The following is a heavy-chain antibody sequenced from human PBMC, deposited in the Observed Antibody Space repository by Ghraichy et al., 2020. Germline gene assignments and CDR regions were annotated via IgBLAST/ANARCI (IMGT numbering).Heavy chain of an antibody. CDR3: ARGSTVVRFYYYAGMDV. CDR1: GFTFSDYS. Sequence: GESLNIPCVGSGFTFSDYSLNWVRQSPGKGLEWVSYITSSSRFKSYADSVKGRFTISRNNPQNSLYLEMSSLRDEDTAVYYCARGSTVVRFYYYAGMDVWGQGTTVTVSS. D-gene: IGHD4-23*01. J-gene: IGHJ6*02. CDR2: ITSSSRFK. V-gene: IGHV3-48*02.